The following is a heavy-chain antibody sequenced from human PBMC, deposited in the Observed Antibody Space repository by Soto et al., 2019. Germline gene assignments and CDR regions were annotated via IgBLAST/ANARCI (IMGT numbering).Heavy chain of an antibody. J-gene: IGHJ6*03. CDR3: VRSLMDV. CDR1: GGSIRESGLH. Sequence: QMKLKESGPGLVKTSETLSLTCTVSGGSIRESGLHWGWIRLSPGKGLEWLGRIFFSGRTHYNPSLKSLVSIAIDASKNQFSLNVISVTESDSGVDYCVRSLMDVWGKGTTFSVSS. V-gene: IGHV4-39*01. CDR2: IFFSGRT.